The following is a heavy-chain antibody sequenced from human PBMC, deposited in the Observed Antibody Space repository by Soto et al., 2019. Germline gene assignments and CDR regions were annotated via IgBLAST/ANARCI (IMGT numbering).Heavy chain of an antibody. J-gene: IGHJ6*02. CDR3: AREDNCSSTSCSYGMDV. V-gene: IGHV4-31*03. CDR2: IYYSGST. CDR1: GGSISSGGYY. Sequence: LSVTCTVSGGSISSGGYYWSWIRQHPGKGLEWIGYIYYSGSTYYNPSLKSRVTISVDTSKNQFSLKLSSVTAADTAVYYCAREDNCSSTSCSYGMDVWGQGTTVT. D-gene: IGHD2-2*01.